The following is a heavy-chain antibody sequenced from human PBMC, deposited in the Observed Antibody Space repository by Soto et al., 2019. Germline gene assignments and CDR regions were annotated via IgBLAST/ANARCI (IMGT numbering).Heavy chain of an antibody. CDR2: IGRTNNT. D-gene: IGHD3-16*02. V-gene: IGHV3-23*05. J-gene: IGHJ5*02. Sequence: RLSCPSSAFTFSNSAMTWVRHALAKGPEWVSSIGRTNNTHYADSVKGRFAISRDNSQNTLYMQMNSLTAEDTAVSFCATVDAYSYRSDRWGQGTLVTVSS. CDR1: AFTFSNSA. CDR3: ATVDAYSYRSDR.